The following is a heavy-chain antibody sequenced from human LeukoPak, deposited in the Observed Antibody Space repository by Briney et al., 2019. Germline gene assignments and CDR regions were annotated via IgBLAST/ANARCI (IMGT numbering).Heavy chain of an antibody. CDR2: INWNGGST. Sequence: GGSLRLSCAASGFNFDDYGMSWVRQAPGKGLEWVSGINWNGGSTGYADPVKGRFTISRDNAKNSLYLQMNSLRAEDTALYYCARGATGTTFDYWGQGTLVTVSS. V-gene: IGHV3-20*04. CDR3: ARGATGTTFDY. J-gene: IGHJ4*02. CDR1: GFNFDDYG. D-gene: IGHD1-1*01.